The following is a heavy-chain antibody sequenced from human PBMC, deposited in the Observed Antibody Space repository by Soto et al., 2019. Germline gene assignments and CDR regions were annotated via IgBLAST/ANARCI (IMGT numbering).Heavy chain of an antibody. D-gene: IGHD2-8*01. J-gene: IGHJ4*02. CDR3: ARSLYCTNGVCYTGPTY. CDR2: IYYSGST. Sequence: SETLSLTCTVSGGSISSYYWSWIRQPPGKGLEWIGYIYYSGSTNYNPSLKSRVTISVDTSKNQFSLKLSSVTAADTAAYYCARSLYCTNGVCYTGPTYWGQGTLVTVSS. V-gene: IGHV4-59*01. CDR1: GGSISSYY.